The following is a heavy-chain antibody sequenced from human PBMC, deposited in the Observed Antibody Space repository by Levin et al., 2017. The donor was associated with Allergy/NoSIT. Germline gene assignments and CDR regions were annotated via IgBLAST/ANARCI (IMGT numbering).Heavy chain of an antibody. V-gene: IGHV3-21*06. CDR2: ISNTGHFV. D-gene: IGHD2-15*01. J-gene: IGHJ6*02. CDR3: VREDIDVVPPSSNFYYGLDV. Sequence: MAGGSLRLSCEVSGFTFSRYSMNWVRQAPGKGLEWVSSISNTGHFVYYADSMRGRFIISRDNVRSSLSLQMNSLRANDTAVYYCVREDIDVVPPSSNFYYGLDVGGHGTTVTVSS. CDR1: GFTFSRYS.